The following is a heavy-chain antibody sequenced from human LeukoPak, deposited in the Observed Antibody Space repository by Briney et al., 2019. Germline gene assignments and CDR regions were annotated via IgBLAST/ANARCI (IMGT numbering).Heavy chain of an antibody. Sequence: PSETLSLTCTVSGGSISSYYWSWIRQPAGKGLEWIGYIYFSGSTIYNPSLKSRVTISVDTSKNQFSLNLASVTAADTAVYYCARDVVPYYYDSSGPFDYWGQGTLVTVSS. V-gene: IGHV4-59*12. CDR1: GGSISSYY. D-gene: IGHD3-22*01. J-gene: IGHJ4*02. CDR2: IYFSGST. CDR3: ARDVVPYYYDSSGPFDY.